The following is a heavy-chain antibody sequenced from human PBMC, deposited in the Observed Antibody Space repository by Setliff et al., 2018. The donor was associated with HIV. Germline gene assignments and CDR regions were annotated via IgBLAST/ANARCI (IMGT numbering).Heavy chain of an antibody. CDR3: ARVGGVYNWFDP. D-gene: IGHD3-10*01. J-gene: IGHJ5*02. CDR2: IYHSGST. CDR1: GGSISSGGYS. V-gene: IGHV4-30-2*01. Sequence: SETLSLTCAVSGGSISSGGYSWNWIRQPPGKGLEWIGYIYHSGSTFYNPSLKSRVTISVDRSKNQFSLKLTSVTAADTALYYCARVGGVYNWFDPWGQGTLVTVSS.